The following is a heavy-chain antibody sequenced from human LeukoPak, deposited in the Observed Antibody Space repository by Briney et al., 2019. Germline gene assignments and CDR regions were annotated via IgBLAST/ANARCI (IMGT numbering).Heavy chain of an antibody. CDR3: AKRDRAETCFDC. CDR1: VFTFSSYA. V-gene: IGHV3-23*01. J-gene: IGHJ4*02. D-gene: IGHD3-16*02. CDR2: ISGSGGST. Sequence: GGSLRLSCGVSVFTFSSYAMSWDRQAPGQGLEWVSAISGSGGSTYYADSVKGRFTISRDNAKNTLYLQMNSLRAEDTAVYYCAKRDRAETCFDCWGQGTLVTVSS.